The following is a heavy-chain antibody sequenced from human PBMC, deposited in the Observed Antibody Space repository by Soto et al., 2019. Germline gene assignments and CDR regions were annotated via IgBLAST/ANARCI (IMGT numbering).Heavy chain of an antibody. CDR1: GGSFSGYI. CDR3: ARDYGDHFAY. Sequence: SETLSLTCAVSGGSFSGYIWSWIRQPPGKGLEWIGYIYDSGSTNYNPSLKSRVTISVDTSKNQFSLKLSSVTAADTAVYFCARDYGDHFAYWGQGTLVTVSS. CDR2: IYDSGST. D-gene: IGHD4-17*01. J-gene: IGHJ4*02. V-gene: IGHV4-59*12.